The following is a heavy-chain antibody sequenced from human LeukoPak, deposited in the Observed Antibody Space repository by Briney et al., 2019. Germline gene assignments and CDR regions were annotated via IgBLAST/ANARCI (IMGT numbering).Heavy chain of an antibody. J-gene: IGHJ4*02. V-gene: IGHV1-3*01. Sequence: ASVKVSCKTSGYTFINYAINWGRQAPGQRPEWMGWINAGNGNTIYSQKFQGRVTITRDTSASTAYMELSSLRSEDTAVYYCARISWNSGDFDWGQGTLVAVSS. D-gene: IGHD4-17*01. CDR3: ARISWNSGDFD. CDR2: INAGNGNT. CDR1: GYTFINYA.